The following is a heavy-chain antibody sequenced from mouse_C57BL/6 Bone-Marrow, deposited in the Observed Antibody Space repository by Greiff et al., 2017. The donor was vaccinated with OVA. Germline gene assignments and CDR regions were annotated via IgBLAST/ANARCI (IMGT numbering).Heavy chain of an antibody. CDR2: SRNKANDYTT. J-gene: IGHJ4*01. D-gene: IGHD3-3*01. V-gene: IGHV7-1*01. CDR3: ARDDRDEGAMDY. Sequence: EVKLVESGGGLVQSGRSLRLSCATSGFTFSDFYMEWVRQAPGKGLEWIAASRNKANDYTTAYSVSVKGRFIVSRDTSQSILYLQMNALRAEDTANYYCARDDRDEGAMDYWGQGTSVTVSS. CDR1: GFTFSDFY.